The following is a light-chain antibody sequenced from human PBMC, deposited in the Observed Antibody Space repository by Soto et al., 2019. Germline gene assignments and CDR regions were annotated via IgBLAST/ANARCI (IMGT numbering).Light chain of an antibody. J-gene: IGKJ1*01. CDR2: DAS. CDR3: QQYDSYSGT. CDR1: QSISKY. V-gene: IGKV1-5*01. Sequence: DIQMTQSPSTLSASVGDRVTVTCRASQSISKYLAWYQQKPGKAPKLLIYDASSLESVVPSRFSGSGSGTEFTLTISSLQPDDVATYYCQQYDSYSGTFGQGTKVDIK.